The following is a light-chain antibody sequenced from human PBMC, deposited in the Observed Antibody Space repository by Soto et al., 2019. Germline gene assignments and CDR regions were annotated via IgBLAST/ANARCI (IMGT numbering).Light chain of an antibody. V-gene: IGLV1-44*01. Sequence: QSVLTQPPAASGTPGQKVTISCSGTTSNIGGNAVNWFQQLPGTAPKLLIYRNKQRPSGVPDRFSGSKSGTSASLAIVGLQSADEADYYCATWDDTLNGRVFGGGTKLTVL. CDR3: ATWDDTLNGRV. CDR1: TSNIGGNA. J-gene: IGLJ3*02. CDR2: RNK.